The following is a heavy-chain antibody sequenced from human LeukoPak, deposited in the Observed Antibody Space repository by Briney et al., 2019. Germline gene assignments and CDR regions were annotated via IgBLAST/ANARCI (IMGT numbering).Heavy chain of an antibody. CDR1: GFTFSSYG. Sequence: GGSLRLSSAASGFTFSSYGMHWVRQAPGKGLEWVAFIRYDGSNKYYADSVKGRFTISRDNSKNTLYLQMNSLRAEDTAVYYCARTIVVVPAAKAGGDYWGQGTLVTVSS. V-gene: IGHV3-30*02. CDR2: IRYDGSNK. D-gene: IGHD2-2*01. CDR3: ARTIVVVPAAKAGGDY. J-gene: IGHJ4*02.